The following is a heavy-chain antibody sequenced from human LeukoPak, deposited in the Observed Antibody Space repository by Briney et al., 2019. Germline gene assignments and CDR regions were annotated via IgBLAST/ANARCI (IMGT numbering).Heavy chain of an antibody. J-gene: IGHJ4*02. CDR1: GFTFSSYW. CDR2: ISPDGTTT. Sequence: GGSLRLSCAASGFTFSSYWMHWVRQVPGKGLVGVSRISPDGTTTSYADSVKGRFTISRDNAKSTLYLQVNSLRAEDTAVYYCAREHRNVGATIDWWGQGTLVTVSS. V-gene: IGHV3-74*01. D-gene: IGHD1-26*01. CDR3: AREHRNVGATIDW.